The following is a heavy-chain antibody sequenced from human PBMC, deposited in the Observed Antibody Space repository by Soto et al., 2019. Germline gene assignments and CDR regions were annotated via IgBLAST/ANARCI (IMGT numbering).Heavy chain of an antibody. V-gene: IGHV4-34*01. J-gene: IGHJ4*02. CDR3: ARSDFTVDFDY. D-gene: IGHD3-16*01. Sequence: PSETLSLTCAVYGGSFSGYYWSWIRQPPGKGLEWIGEINHSGSTNYNPSLKSRVTISVDTSKNQFSLKLSSVTAADTAVYYCARSDFTVDFDYWGQGTLVTVSS. CDR1: GGSFSGYY. CDR2: INHSGST.